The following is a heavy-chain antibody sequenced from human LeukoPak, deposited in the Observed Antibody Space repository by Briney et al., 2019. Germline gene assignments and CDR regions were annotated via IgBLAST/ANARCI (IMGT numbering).Heavy chain of an antibody. CDR1: GFTFISYA. J-gene: IGHJ4*02. D-gene: IGHD6-19*01. V-gene: IGHV3-23*01. CDR3: ARRGYTSGWDY. Sequence: PGGSLRLSCAASGFTFISYAMSWVRQAPGKGLDWVSAISGSGGSTYYADSVKGRFTISRDNSKNTLYLQMNNLRAEDTAVYYCARRGYTSGWDYWGQGTLVTVSS. CDR2: ISGSGGST.